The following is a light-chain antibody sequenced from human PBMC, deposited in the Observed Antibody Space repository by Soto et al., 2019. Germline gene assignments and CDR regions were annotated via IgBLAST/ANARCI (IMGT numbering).Light chain of an antibody. CDR2: GAS. CDR3: QQYSSPPQT. CDR1: ETVTGKY. J-gene: IGKJ1*01. Sequence: EIVLTQSPGTLSLSPGERATLSCRASETVTGKYLAWYQQKPGQSPRLLIFGASNRATGIPDRISGSGSGTDFTLTISRLEPEDLAVYYCQQYSSPPQTFGRGTKVEIK. V-gene: IGKV3-20*01.